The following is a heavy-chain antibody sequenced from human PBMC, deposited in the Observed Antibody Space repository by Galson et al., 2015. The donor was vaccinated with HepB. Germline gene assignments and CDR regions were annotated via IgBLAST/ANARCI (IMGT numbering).Heavy chain of an antibody. J-gene: IGHJ4*02. V-gene: IGHV1-18*04. CDR2: ISAYNGNT. Sequence: SGYTFTSYGISWVRQAPGQGLEWMGWISAYNGNTNYAQKLQGRVTMTTDTSTSTAYMELRSLRSDDTAVYYCALDYGDLTFDYWGQGTLVTVSS. CDR3: ALDYGDLTFDY. D-gene: IGHD4-17*01. CDR1: GYTFTSYG.